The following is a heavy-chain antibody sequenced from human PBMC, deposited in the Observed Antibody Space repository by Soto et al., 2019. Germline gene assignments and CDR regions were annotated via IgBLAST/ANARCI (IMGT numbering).Heavy chain of an antibody. D-gene: IGHD2-15*01. CDR1: GGTFSSYT. CDR2: IIPILGIA. J-gene: IGHJ1*01. V-gene: IGHV1-69*02. Sequence: QVQLVQSGAEVKKPGSSVKVSCKASGGTFSSYTISWVRQAPGQGLEWMGRIIPILGIANYAQKFQGKVTITADKSTSTAYMELSSLRSEDTAVYYCARAPLGYCSGGSCLIERFQHWGQGTLVTVSS. CDR3: ARAPLGYCSGGSCLIERFQH.